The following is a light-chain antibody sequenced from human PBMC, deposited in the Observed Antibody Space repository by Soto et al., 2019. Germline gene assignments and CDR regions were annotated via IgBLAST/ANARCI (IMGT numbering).Light chain of an antibody. CDR1: QSVLYTSNNKNY. J-gene: IGKJ1*01. Sequence: DIVMTQSPDSLAVSLGERATINCKSSQSVLYTSNNKNYLAWYQQKPGQPPKLLIYWASIRESGVPDRFSGSGSGTDFNLSISSLQAEDVAVYYCQQYYSIPRTFGQGTEVEIK. V-gene: IGKV4-1*01. CDR2: WAS. CDR3: QQYYSIPRT.